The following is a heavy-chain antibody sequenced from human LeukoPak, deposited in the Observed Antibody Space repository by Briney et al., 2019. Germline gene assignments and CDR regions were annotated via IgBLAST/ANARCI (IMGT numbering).Heavy chain of an antibody. CDR2: TYYRSKWYN. CDR3: ARENPRRDSSSWYPEFDY. D-gene: IGHD6-13*01. V-gene: IGHV6-1*01. Sequence: SQTLSLTCAISGDSVSSSGASWNWIRQTPSRGLEWLGRTYYRSKWYNDYAVSVKSRITINPDTSKNQFSLQLNSVTPEDTAVYYFARENPRRDSSSWYPEFDYWGQGTLVTVSS. J-gene: IGHJ4*02. CDR1: GDSVSSSGAS.